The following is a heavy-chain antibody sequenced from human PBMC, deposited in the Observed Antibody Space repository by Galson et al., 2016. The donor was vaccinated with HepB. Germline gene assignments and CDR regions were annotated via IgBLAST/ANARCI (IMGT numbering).Heavy chain of an antibody. J-gene: IGHJ4*02. D-gene: IGHD2-15*01. CDR2: ISSRTRTT. CDR1: GLTFSSYN. V-gene: IGHV3-48*02. Sequence: SLRLSCAVSGLTFSSYNMNWVRQAPGQGLEWVSDISSRTRTTYYADPVKSRFTISRDNAKNSLYLQMTSLRDEDTAVYYCVSQWVAVDYWGRGTLVTVSS. CDR3: VSQWVAVDY.